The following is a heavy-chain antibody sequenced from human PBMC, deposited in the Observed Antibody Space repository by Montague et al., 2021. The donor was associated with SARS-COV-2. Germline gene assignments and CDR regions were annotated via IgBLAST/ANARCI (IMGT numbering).Heavy chain of an antibody. V-gene: IGHV2-5*02. CDR2: IYWDDDK. J-gene: IGHJ4*02. D-gene: IGHD3-16*02. CDR3: ARYTSRMYGSFDC. Sequence: PELVKPTQTLTLTCTVSGFSLNTNGMGVGWIRQPPGEAPAWLALIYWDDDKRYSPSLKTRLTITKDTSRNQVVLTMTNVDPGDTGTYFCARYTSRMYGSFDCWGQGALVSVSS. CDR1: GFSLNTNGMG.